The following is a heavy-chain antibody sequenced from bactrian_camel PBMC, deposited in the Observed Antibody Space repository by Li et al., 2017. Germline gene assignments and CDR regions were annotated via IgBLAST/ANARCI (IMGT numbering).Heavy chain of an antibody. CDR2: IDSDGST. D-gene: IGHD3*01. Sequence: HVQLMESGGGLVQPGGSLRHSCAASGYTYSSYCMGWFRQAPGKEREGVAAIDSDGSTSYADSVKGRFTISQDNAKNTLYLRLNSLETEDAAMYYCAKAQFPGYALTYGMDYWGKGTQVTVS. CDR1: GYTYSSYC. J-gene: IGHJ7*01. V-gene: IGHV3S1*01.